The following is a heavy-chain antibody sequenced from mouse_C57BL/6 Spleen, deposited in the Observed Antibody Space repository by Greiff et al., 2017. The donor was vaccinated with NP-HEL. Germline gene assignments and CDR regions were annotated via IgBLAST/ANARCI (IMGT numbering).Heavy chain of an antibody. J-gene: IGHJ1*03. V-gene: IGHV14-4*01. Sequence: EVQVVESGAELVRPGASVKLSCTASGFNIKDDYMHWVKQRPEQGLEWIGWIDPENGDTEYASKFQGKATITADTSSNTAYLQLSSLTSEDTAVYYCTTGYYGSSRYFDVWGTGTTVTVSS. CDR1: GFNIKDDY. CDR3: TTGYYGSSRYFDV. D-gene: IGHD1-1*01. CDR2: IDPENGDT.